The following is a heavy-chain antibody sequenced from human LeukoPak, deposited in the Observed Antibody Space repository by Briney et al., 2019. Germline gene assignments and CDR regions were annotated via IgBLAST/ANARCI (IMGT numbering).Heavy chain of an antibody. CDR1: GNSISSGDNY. D-gene: IGHD3-10*01. V-gene: IGHV4-61*02. CDR3: ARDVGYYGSGSPGIYYYYYYMDV. J-gene: IGHJ6*03. CDR2: IYTSGST. Sequence: SETLSLTCTVSGNSISSGDNYWSWIRQPAGKGLEWIGRIYTSGSTNYNPSLKSRVTISVDTSKNQFSLKLSSVTAADTAVYYCARDVGYYGSGSPGIYYYYYYMDVWGKGTTVTISS.